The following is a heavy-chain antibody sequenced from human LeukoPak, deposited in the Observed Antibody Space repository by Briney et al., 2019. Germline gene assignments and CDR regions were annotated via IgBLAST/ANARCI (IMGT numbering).Heavy chain of an antibody. CDR3: ARGDTMIVVVIDAFDI. CDR1: GGSVNSGNYY. V-gene: IGHV4-61*02. Sequence: SQTLSLTCTVSGGSVNSGNYYWTWIRQPAGKGLEWIGSMDYSGSTYYNTSLKSRVTISVDTSRNQFSLKLSSVNAADTAVYYCARGDTMIVVVIDAFDIWGQGTMVTVSS. J-gene: IGHJ3*02. D-gene: IGHD3-22*01. CDR2: MDYSGST.